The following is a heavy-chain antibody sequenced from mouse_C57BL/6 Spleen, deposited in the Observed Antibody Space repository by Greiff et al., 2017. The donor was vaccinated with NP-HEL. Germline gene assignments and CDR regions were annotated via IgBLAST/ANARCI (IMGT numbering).Heavy chain of an antibody. V-gene: IGHV14-4*01. CDR1: GFNIKDAY. Sequence: EVQLQQSGAELVRPGASVKLSCTASGFNIKDAYMHWVKQRPEQGLEWIGWIDPENGDTEYASKFQGKATITADTSSNTAYLQLSSLTSEDTAVYYCTTGYYGSSYYFDYWGQGTTLTVSS. CDR2: IDPENGDT. J-gene: IGHJ2*01. CDR3: TTGYYGSSYYFDY. D-gene: IGHD1-1*01.